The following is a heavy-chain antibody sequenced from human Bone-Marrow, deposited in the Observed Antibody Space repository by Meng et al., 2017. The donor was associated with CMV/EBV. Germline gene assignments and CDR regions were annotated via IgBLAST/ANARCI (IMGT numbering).Heavy chain of an antibody. J-gene: IGHJ6*02. V-gene: IGHV1-8*01. D-gene: IGHD6-13*01. CDR1: GYTFTSYD. CDR2: MNPNSGNT. Sequence: ASVKVSCKASGYTFTSYDINWVRQATGQGLEWMGWMNPNSGNTGYAQKFQGRVTMTRNTSISTAYMELRSLRSDDTAVYYCAKQLAPNYYYYGMDVWGQGTTVTVSS. CDR3: AKQLAPNYYYYGMDV.